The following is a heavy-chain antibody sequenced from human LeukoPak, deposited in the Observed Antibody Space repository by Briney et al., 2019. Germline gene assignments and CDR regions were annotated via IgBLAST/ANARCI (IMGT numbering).Heavy chain of an antibody. J-gene: IGHJ4*02. D-gene: IGHD4-23*01. Sequence: SETLSLTCTVSGGSISTYYWSWIRQPPGKGLEWIGYIYNSGSTNYNPSLKSRVTISVDTSKNQFSLKLNSVTAADTAVYYCARGRSRWYPDYWGQGTPVTVSS. CDR1: GGSISTYY. CDR3: ARGRSRWYPDY. V-gene: IGHV4-59*08. CDR2: IYNSGST.